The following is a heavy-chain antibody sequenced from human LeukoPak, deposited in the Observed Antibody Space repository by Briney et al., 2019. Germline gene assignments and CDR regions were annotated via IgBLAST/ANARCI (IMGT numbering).Heavy chain of an antibody. CDR1: GFTFSNYW. J-gene: IGHJ4*02. V-gene: IGHV3-7*01. Sequence: GGSLRLSCAASGFTFSNYWMSWVRQAPGKGLEWVAIIKQDGSEKYYVDSVKGRFTISRDNAKNSLYLQMNSLRAEDTAVYYCARDILGWLVDYWGQGTLVTVSS. D-gene: IGHD6-19*01. CDR3: ARDILGWLVDY. CDR2: IKQDGSEK.